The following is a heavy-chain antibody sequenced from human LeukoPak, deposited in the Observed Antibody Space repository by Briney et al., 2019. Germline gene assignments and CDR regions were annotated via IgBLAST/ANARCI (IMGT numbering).Heavy chain of an antibody. J-gene: IGHJ4*02. CDR3: ARKSSSWYYFDY. V-gene: IGHV1-2*04. CDR2: INPNSGGT. CDR1: GYTFTGYY. D-gene: IGHD6-13*01. Sequence: ASVKVSCKTSGYTFTGYYMHWVRQAPGQGLEWMGWINPNSGGTNYAQKFQGWVTMTRDTSISTAYMELSRLRSDDTAVYYRARKSSSWYYFDYWGQGTLVTVSS.